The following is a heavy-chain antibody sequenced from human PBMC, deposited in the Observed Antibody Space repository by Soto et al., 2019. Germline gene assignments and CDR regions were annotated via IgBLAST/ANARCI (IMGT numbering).Heavy chain of an antibody. Sequence: PSETLSLTCTVSGGSISSNYWTWIRQPPGKGLEWIGYVYNSGSTNYNPSLKSRVTISEDTSKSQFSLKVNSMTAVDTAVYYCARYRREAVAGYTLDNWGQVILVTVSS. V-gene: IGHV4-59*01. D-gene: IGHD6-13*01. CDR2: VYNSGST. J-gene: IGHJ4*02. CDR3: ARYRREAVAGYTLDN. CDR1: GGSISSNY.